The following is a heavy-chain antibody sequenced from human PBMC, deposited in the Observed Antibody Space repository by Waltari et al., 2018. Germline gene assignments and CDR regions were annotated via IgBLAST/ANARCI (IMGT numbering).Heavy chain of an antibody. CDR1: GASIRGSNW. CDR2: FPHSGTT. CDR3: ARSNGGLLDD. V-gene: IGHV4-4*02. D-gene: IGHD2-8*01. Sequence: QMQLQESGPGLVRPSETLSLTCTIFGASIRGSNWWTWVRQAPGKGLEWIGEFPHSGTTYSNPSLKSRRYLSVEESKNQIYLKLTSVTAADTGTYDCARSNGGLLDDWGQGTLVTVSS. J-gene: IGHJ4*02.